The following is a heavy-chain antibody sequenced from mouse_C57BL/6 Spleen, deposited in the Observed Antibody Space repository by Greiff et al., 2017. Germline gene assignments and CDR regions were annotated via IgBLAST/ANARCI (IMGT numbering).Heavy chain of an antibody. CDR3: ARDYGSSYPFAY. J-gene: IGHJ3*01. D-gene: IGHD1-1*01. CDR2: IHPNSGST. Sequence: QVQLQQPGAELVKPGASVKLSCKASGYTFTSYWMYWVKQRPGQGLEWIGMIHPNSGSTNYNEKFKSKATLTVDKSSSTAYMQLSSLTSEDSAGYYCARDYGSSYPFAYWGQGTLVTVSA. CDR1: GYTFTSYW. V-gene: IGHV1-64*01.